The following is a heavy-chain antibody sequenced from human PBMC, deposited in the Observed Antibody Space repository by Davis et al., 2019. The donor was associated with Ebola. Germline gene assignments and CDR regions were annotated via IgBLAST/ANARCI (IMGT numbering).Heavy chain of an antibody. J-gene: IGHJ4*02. CDR1: GFSVSGYY. D-gene: IGHD2-2*02. CDR2: VYVAGNT. CDR3: AKASWGPAARPLLDS. Sequence: GESLKISCAASGFSVSGYYMSWVRQAPGKGLEWVSVVYVAGNTYYADSVKGRFTISRDNSKNTVSLQMNSLRVEDTARYYCAKASWGPAARPLLDSWGQGTLVTVSS. V-gene: IGHV3-53*01.